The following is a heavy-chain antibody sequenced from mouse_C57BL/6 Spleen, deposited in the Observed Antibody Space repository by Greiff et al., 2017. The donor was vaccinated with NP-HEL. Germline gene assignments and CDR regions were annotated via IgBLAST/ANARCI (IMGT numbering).Heavy chain of an antibody. CDR2: IDPANGYT. CDR1: GFNFNNTY. J-gene: IGHJ2*01. D-gene: IGHD2-4*01. V-gene: IGHV14-3*01. Sequence: VQLQQSVAELVRPGASVKLSCTASGFNFNNTYMHWVKQRPEQGLEWIGRIDPANGYTKYAPKFKGKATLTADTSSNTAYLQLSSLTSEDTAVYYCDRGVSGLRRVPWDYWGQGTTLTVSS. CDR3: DRGVSGLRRVPWDY.